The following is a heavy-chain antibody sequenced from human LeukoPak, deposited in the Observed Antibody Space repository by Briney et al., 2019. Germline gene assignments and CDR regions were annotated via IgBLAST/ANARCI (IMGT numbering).Heavy chain of an antibody. V-gene: IGHV3-23*01. Sequence: PGGSLRLSCAASGFTFSSYAMSWVRQAPGKGLEWVSAISGSGGSTYYADSVKGRFTISRDNSKNTLYLQMNSLRAEDTAVYYCAKDHRRSMAVITYIFDYWGQGTLVTVSS. J-gene: IGHJ4*02. CDR3: AKDHRRSMAVITYIFDY. CDR1: GFTFSSYA. CDR2: ISGSGGST. D-gene: IGHD3-22*01.